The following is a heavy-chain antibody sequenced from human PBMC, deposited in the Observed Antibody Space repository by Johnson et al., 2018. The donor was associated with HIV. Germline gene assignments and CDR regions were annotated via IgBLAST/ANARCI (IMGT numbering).Heavy chain of an antibody. CDR2: IWYDGSNK. CDR3: ARGKGAAAGLDAFDI. Sequence: QEQLVESGGGVVQPGRSLRLSCAASGLTFSSYGMHWVRQAPGKGLEWVAVIWYDGSNKYYADSVKGRFTISRDNSKNTLYLQMNSRRVEDTALYYCARGKGAAAGLDAFDIWGQGSMVTFSS. D-gene: IGHD6-13*01. CDR1: GLTFSSYG. J-gene: IGHJ3*02. V-gene: IGHV3-33*01.